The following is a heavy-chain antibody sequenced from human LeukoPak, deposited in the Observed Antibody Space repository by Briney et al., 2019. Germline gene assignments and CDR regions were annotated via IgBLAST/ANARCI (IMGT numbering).Heavy chain of an antibody. Sequence: ASVKVSCKASGYTFTTYGFSWVRQAPGQGLEWMGWISAYNGNTNYAQKLQGRLTLTTDTSTSTANMELMSLRSDDTAVYYCARFFSPTYYYMDVWGKGTTVTISS. CDR2: ISAYNGNT. J-gene: IGHJ6*03. V-gene: IGHV1-18*01. D-gene: IGHD2/OR15-2a*01. CDR3: ARFFSPTYYYMDV. CDR1: GYTFTTYG.